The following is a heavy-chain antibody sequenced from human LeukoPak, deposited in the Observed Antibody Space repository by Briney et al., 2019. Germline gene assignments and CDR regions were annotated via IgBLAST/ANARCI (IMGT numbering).Heavy chain of an antibody. D-gene: IGHD3-10*02. Sequence: PGGSLRLSCAASEFSVGSNYMTWVRQAPGKGLEGVSYISSSGSTIYYADSVKGRFTISRDNAKNSLYLQMNSLRAEDTAVYYCAELGITMIGGVWGKGTTVTISS. V-gene: IGHV3-48*03. CDR3: AELGITMIGGV. J-gene: IGHJ6*04. CDR2: ISSSGSTI. CDR1: EFSVGSNY.